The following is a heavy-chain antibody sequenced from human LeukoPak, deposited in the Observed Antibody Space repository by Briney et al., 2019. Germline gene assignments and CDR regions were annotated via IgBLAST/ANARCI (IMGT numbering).Heavy chain of an antibody. Sequence: GGSLRLSCAASGFTFDDYGMSWVRQAPGKGLEWVSGINWNGGGTGYADSVKGRFTISRDNAKNSLYLQMNSLRAEDTALYYCARVGCSSTSCYMYYYYMDVWGKGTTVTVSS. J-gene: IGHJ6*03. CDR3: ARVGCSSTSCYMYYYYMDV. CDR2: INWNGGGT. V-gene: IGHV3-20*04. CDR1: GFTFDDYG. D-gene: IGHD2-2*02.